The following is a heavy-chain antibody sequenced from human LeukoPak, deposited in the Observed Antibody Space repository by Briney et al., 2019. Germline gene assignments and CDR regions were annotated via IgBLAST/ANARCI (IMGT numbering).Heavy chain of an antibody. V-gene: IGHV3-11*06. D-gene: IGHD3-10*01. Sequence: PGGSLRLSCAASGFTFSDYYMSWIRQAPGKGLEWVSYISSSSSYTNYADSVKGRFTISRDNAKNSLYLQMNSLRAEYTAVYYCVRDLGFGESWDYWGQGTLVTVSS. CDR2: ISSSSSYT. CDR1: GFTFSDYY. J-gene: IGHJ4*02. CDR3: VRDLGFGESWDY.